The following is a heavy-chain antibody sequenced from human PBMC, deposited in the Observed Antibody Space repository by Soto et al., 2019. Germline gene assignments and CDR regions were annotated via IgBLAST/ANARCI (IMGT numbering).Heavy chain of an antibody. J-gene: IGHJ4*02. CDR3: ARDPIL. CDR1: GFTFNSYA. D-gene: IGHD1-26*01. Sequence: GSLRLSCAASGFTFNSYAMHWVRQAPGKGLEWVAVISYDGSSKYYADSVKGRFTISRDNSKNTLYLLMNSLRAEDTAVYYCARDPILWGQGTLVTVSS. CDR2: ISYDGSSK. V-gene: IGHV3-30-3*01.